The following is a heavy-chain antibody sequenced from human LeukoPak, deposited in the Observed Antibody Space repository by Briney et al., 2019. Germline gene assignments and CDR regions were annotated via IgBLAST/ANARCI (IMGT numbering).Heavy chain of an antibody. CDR1: RYACTLYD. V-gene: IGHV1-8*01. CDR3: AVHLPGDYLDR. J-gene: IGHJ4*02. CDR2: MNPDSGNT. Sequence: APVKVSCKASRYACTLYDINWVRQATGHGLEGMGWMNPDSGNTGFAQKFQGRVTMTRNTSITTAYMELSSLRFEDTAVYYCAVHLPGDYLDRWGQGTLVTVSS.